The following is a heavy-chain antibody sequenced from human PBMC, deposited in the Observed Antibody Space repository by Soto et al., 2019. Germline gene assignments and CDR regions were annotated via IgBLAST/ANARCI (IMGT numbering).Heavy chain of an antibody. CDR1: GFNFDNYG. CDR3: AKDRVGGTFYTPLAF. V-gene: IGHV3-30*18. CDR2: ITYDGSFQ. D-gene: IGHD1-7*01. Sequence: PGGSLRLSCQASGFNFDNYGMHWVRQAPGEGLEWVAVITYDGSFQYYADSVKGRFTISRDNSKNTLSLHLNTLKPEGTAVYHCAKDRVGGTFYTPLAFWGQGTLVTVSS. J-gene: IGHJ4*02.